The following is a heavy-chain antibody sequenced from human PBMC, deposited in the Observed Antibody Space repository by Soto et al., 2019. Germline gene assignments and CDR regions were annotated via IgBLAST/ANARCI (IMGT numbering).Heavy chain of an antibody. CDR3: VRAAGYSGNDYVYYYGMDV. CDR2: VWYDGGNK. Sequence: QVQLVESGGGVVQPGRSLRLSCAASGFTFSSYGMHWVRQAPGKGLEWVALVWYDGGNKYYADSVKGRFTISRDNSKNTLYLQRNSLRDEDTAVYYCVRAAGYSGNDYVYYYGMDVWGQGTRVTVSS. J-gene: IGHJ6*02. CDR1: GFTFSSYG. V-gene: IGHV3-33*01. D-gene: IGHD5-12*01.